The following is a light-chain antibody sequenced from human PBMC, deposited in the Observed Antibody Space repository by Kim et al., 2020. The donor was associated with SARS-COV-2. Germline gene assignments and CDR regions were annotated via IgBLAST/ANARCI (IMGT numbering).Light chain of an antibody. Sequence: PGESATPSLRASPSDTSSYLAAWQQKPGQAPRLLIYGASSRAASIPHRLSGSRSGADVTLTISRLEAEDFAVYYCRQYGSSPKWTFGQGTKVDIK. CDR2: GAS. V-gene: IGKV3-20*01. CDR3: RQYGSSPKWT. J-gene: IGKJ1*01. CDR1: PSDTSSY.